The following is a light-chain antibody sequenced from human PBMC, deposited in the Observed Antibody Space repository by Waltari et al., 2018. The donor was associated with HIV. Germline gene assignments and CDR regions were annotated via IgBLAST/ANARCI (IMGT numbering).Light chain of an antibody. J-gene: IGLJ2*01. CDR1: SRDVGGYNY. CDR2: DVS. CDR3: NSYTTSSTLHVV. Sequence: QSALTQPASVSGSPGQSITISCTGTSRDVGGYNYVSWHQHHPGKAPKLMIYDVSNRPSGVSNRFSGSKSVNTASLTISGLQAEDEADYYCNSYTTSSTLHVVFGGGTKLTVL. V-gene: IGLV2-14*03.